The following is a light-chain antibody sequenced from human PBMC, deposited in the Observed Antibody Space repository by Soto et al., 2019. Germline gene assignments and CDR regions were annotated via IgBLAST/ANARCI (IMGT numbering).Light chain of an antibody. CDR1: QRLANY. J-gene: IGKJ5*01. CDR3: QQYNNWHPT. Sequence: EIVMTQSPATLSVSPGERATLSCRTSQRLANYLALAWYQQMPGQAPRLLIYRASIRATGVPPRFSGSGTGTHFPLTISSLQLEDFAVYYCQQYNNWHPTFRQGTRLEIK. V-gene: IGKV3-15*01. CDR2: RAS.